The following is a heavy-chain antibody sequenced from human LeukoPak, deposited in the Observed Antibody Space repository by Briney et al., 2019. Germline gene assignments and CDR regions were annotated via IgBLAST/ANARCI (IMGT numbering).Heavy chain of an antibody. V-gene: IGHV1-8*01. CDR1: GYTSTSYD. CDR3: ARSCSSTSCYLTYYYYMDV. J-gene: IGHJ6*03. CDR2: MNPNSGNT. D-gene: IGHD2-2*01. Sequence: ASVKVSCKASGYTSTSYDINWVRQATGQGLEWMGWMNPNSGNTGYAQKFQGRVTMTRNTSISTAYMELSSLRSEDTAVYYCARSCSSTSCYLTYYYYMDVWGKGTTVTVSS.